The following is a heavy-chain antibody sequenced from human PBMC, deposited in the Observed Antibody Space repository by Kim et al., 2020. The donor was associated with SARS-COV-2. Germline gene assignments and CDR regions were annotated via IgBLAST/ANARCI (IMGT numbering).Heavy chain of an antibody. Sequence: TSYSPSFQGQVTISADKSISTAYLQWSSLKASDTAMYYCATFVAAAYFDYWGQGTLVTVSS. CDR3: ATFVAAAYFDY. CDR2: T. V-gene: IGHV5-51*01. D-gene: IGHD6-13*01. J-gene: IGHJ4*02.